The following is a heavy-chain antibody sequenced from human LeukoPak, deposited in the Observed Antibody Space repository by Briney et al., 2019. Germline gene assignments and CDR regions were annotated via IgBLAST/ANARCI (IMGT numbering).Heavy chain of an antibody. D-gene: IGHD2-2*01. J-gene: IGHJ4*02. CDR3: AKDLFGRYCRSDSCPYYFDY. CDR1: GFTFSSYG. CDR2: ISGSGGST. V-gene: IGHV3-23*01. Sequence: PGGSLRLSCAASGFTFSSYGMSWVRQAPGKGLEWVSAISGSGGSTYYADSVKGRFTISRDNSKNTLYLQMNSLRAEDTAVYYCAKDLFGRYCRSDSCPYYFDYWGQGTLVTVSS.